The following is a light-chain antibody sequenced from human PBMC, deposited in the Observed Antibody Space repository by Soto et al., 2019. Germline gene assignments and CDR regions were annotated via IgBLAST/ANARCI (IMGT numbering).Light chain of an antibody. Sequence: DIVMTQSPATLSVSPGERATLSCRASQSVSRNLAWYQQKPGQAPRLLIYGASTRATGIPARFSGSGSGTEFTLTISSLQSEDFAVYYCQQYNNWPRTFGEGTKV. CDR3: QQYNNWPRT. CDR2: GAS. CDR1: QSVSRN. V-gene: IGKV3-15*01. J-gene: IGKJ1*01.